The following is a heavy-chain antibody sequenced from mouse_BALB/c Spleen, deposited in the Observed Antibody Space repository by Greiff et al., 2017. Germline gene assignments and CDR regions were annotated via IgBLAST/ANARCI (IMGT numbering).Heavy chain of an antibody. CDR2: IDPENGDT. V-gene: IGHV14-4*02. Sequence: EVQLQQSGAELVRSGASVKLSCTASGFNIKDYYMNWVKQRPEQGLEWIGWIDPENGDTEYAPKFQGKATMTADTSSNTAYLQLSSLTSEDTAVYYCNAYYGSSLYAMDYWGQGTSVTVSS. J-gene: IGHJ4*01. CDR3: NAYYGSSLYAMDY. CDR1: GFNIKDYY. D-gene: IGHD1-1*01.